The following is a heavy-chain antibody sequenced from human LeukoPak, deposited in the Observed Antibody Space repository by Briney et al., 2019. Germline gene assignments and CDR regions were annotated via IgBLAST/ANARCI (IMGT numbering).Heavy chain of an antibody. CDR3: AKERDYDSSGYSGRGYYFDY. D-gene: IGHD3-22*01. Sequence: GGSLRLSCAASGFTFSSYGMHWVRQAPGKGLEWVAVIWYDGSNKYYADSVKGRLTISRDNSKNTLYLQKNSLRAEDTAVYYCAKERDYDSSGYSGRGYYFDYWGQGTLVTVSS. CDR1: GFTFSSYG. V-gene: IGHV3-33*06. CDR2: IWYDGSNK. J-gene: IGHJ4*02.